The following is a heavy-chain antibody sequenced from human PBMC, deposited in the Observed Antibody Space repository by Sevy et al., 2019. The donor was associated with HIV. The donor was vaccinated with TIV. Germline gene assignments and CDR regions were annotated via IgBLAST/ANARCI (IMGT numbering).Heavy chain of an antibody. CDR2: MNQDGSEK. D-gene: IGHD3-10*02. V-gene: IGHV3-7*01. CDR3: VTDGEEIMFGAHNWVGP. Sequence: GGSLRLSCVASGFNFSTYWMSWVRQAPGKGLEWVANMNQDGSEKYYVDSLKGRLTISRDNAKNSLYLQMNNLRAEDTAVYYCVTDGEEIMFGAHNWVGPWGQGTLVTVSS. J-gene: IGHJ5*02. CDR1: GFNFSTYW.